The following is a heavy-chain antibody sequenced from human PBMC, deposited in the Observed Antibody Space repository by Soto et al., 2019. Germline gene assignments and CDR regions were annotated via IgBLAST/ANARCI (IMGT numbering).Heavy chain of an antibody. CDR3: ARGQVAPNY. Sequence: GGSLRLSNAASGLTVSSNYMSWVRQAPGKELQWVSYINSGGITFYADSVRGRFTISRDISRNTVYLQMNNLRADDTATYFCARGQVAPNYWGQGTQVTVSS. V-gene: IGHV3-53*01. CDR1: GLTVSSNY. D-gene: IGHD5-12*01. CDR2: INSGGIT. J-gene: IGHJ4*02.